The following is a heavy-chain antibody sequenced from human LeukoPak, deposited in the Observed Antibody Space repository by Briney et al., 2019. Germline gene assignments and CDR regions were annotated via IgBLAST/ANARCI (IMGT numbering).Heavy chain of an antibody. D-gene: IGHD5-12*01. J-gene: IGHJ4*02. V-gene: IGHV4-59*10. Sequence: PSETLSLTCAVYGGSFSSYYWSWIRQPAGKGLEWIGRIYTSGSTNYNPSLKSRVTMSVDTSKNQFSLKLSSVTAADTAVYYCARVRGYSGYDPFDYWGQGTLVTVSS. CDR2: IYTSGST. CDR1: GGSFSSYY. CDR3: ARVRGYSGYDPFDY.